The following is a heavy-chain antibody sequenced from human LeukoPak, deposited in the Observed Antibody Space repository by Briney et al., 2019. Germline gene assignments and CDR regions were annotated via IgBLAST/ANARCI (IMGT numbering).Heavy chain of an antibody. D-gene: IGHD3-10*01. CDR2: ISWNSGSI. Sequence: GGSLRLSCAASGFTFDDYAMHWVRQAPGKGLEWVSGISWNSGSIGYADSVKGRFTISRGNAKNSLYLQMNSLRAEDTALYYCAKDRRSYWYFDLWGRGTLVTVSS. CDR1: GFTFDDYA. J-gene: IGHJ2*01. CDR3: AKDRRSYWYFDL. V-gene: IGHV3-9*01.